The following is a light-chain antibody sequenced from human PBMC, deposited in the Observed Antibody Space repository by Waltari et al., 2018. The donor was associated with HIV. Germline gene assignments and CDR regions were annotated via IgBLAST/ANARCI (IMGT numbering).Light chain of an antibody. CDR1: SSNTGAGYD. J-gene: IGLJ3*02. V-gene: IGLV1-40*01. CDR2: DNT. Sequence: QSVLTQPPSVSGAPGQRVTISCTASSSNTGAGYDVHRYPQLPGTAPRRRIYDNTIRPSGVPDRVSGSKAGTSASLAIAGLQDEDEAVYYGQSYDRSRSVWVFGGGTKVTVL. CDR3: QSYDRSRSVWV.